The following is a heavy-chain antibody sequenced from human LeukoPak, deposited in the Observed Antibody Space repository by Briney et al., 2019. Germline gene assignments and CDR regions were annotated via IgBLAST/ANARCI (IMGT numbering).Heavy chain of an antibody. V-gene: IGHV4-39*02. CDR2: VSYFGTT. J-gene: IGHJ4*02. D-gene: IGHD4-11*01. CDR1: GDSISNTAYW. CDR3: TRLPLDYSVDY. Sequence: AATLSLTCTVSGDSISNTAYWWGWIRQSPRKGLEGIGSVSYFGTTPSCPSLKRRFTMSIETSHNHFTFQPSSVTAADTAVYYCTRLPLDYSVDYWGQGALVSVSS.